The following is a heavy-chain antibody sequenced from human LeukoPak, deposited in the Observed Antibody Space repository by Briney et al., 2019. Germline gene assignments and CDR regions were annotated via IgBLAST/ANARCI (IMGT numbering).Heavy chain of an antibody. J-gene: IGHJ5*02. CDR1: GGSISSYY. D-gene: IGHD6-13*01. Sequence: SETLSLTCTVSGGSISSYYWSWIRQPPGKGLEWVGYIYYSGSTNYNPSLKSRVTISVDTSKNQFSLKLSSVTAADTAVYYCARKGAAGIRGGKYNWFDPWGQGTLVTVSS. V-gene: IGHV4-59*01. CDR2: IYYSGST. CDR3: ARKGAAGIRGGKYNWFDP.